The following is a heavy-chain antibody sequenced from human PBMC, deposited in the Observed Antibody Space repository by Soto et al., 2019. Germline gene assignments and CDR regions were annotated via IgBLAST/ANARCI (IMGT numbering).Heavy chain of an antibody. V-gene: IGHV4-39*01. Sequence: PSETLSLTCTVSGGSISSDSYYWGWIRQSPEKGLEWIASISYSGSTYYNPTPKSRLIISVDTSKSQFSLKLSSVTAADTAVYYCARHVNLPLAGTGFDSWGRGTLVTVSS. CDR2: ISYSGST. CDR3: ARHVNLPLAGTGFDS. D-gene: IGHD6-19*01. CDR1: GGSISSDSYY. J-gene: IGHJ4*02.